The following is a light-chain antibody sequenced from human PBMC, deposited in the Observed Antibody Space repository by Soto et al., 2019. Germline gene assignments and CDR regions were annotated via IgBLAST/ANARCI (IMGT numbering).Light chain of an antibody. CDR3: SSYTSSSTLV. CDR2: EVS. V-gene: IGLV2-14*01. CDR1: SSDIGGYNY. Sequence: QSALTQPASVSGSPGQSITISCTGTSSDIGGYNYVSWHQQHPGKAPKVMIYEVSNRPSGVSNRFSGSKSGNTASLTISGLQAEDEADYYCSSYTSSSTLVFGGGTKLPS. J-gene: IGLJ2*01.